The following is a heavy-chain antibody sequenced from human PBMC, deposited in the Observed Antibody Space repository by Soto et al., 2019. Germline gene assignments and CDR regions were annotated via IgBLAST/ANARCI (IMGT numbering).Heavy chain of an antibody. J-gene: IGHJ6*02. Sequence: QVQLVQSGAEVKKPGASVKVSCKASGYTFTSYGISWVRQAPGQGLEWMGWISAYNGNTNYAQKLQGRVTMTTDTSPSTAYMERRSLRSDDTAVYYCAGYGGSGSYPYYYGMDVWGQGTTVTVSS. CDR2: ISAYNGNT. CDR1: GYTFTSYG. V-gene: IGHV1-18*01. D-gene: IGHD3-10*01. CDR3: AGYGGSGSYPYYYGMDV.